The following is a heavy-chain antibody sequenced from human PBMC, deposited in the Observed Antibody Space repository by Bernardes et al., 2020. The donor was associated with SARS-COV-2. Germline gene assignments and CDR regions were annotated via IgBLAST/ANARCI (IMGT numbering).Heavy chain of an antibody. V-gene: IGHV4-59*01. Sequence: SETLSLTCTVSGGSISSYYWSWIRQPPGKGLEWIGYIYYSGSTNYNPSLKSRVTISVDTSKNQFSLKLSSVTAADTAVYYCARGVIGDYGDYGWFDPWGQGTLVTVSS. D-gene: IGHD4-17*01. CDR3: ARGVIGDYGDYGWFDP. CDR2: IYYSGST. J-gene: IGHJ5*02. CDR1: GGSISSYY.